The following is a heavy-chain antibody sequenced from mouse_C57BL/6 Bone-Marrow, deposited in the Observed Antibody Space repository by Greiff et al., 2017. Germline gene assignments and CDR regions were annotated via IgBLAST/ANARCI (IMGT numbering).Heavy chain of an antibody. V-gene: IGHV1-54*01. CDR1: GYAFTNYL. CDR3: ARWWVYFDY. J-gene: IGHJ2*01. CDR2: INPGSGGT. Sequence: QVQLQQSGAELVRPGTSVKVSCKASGYAFTNYLIEWVKQRPGQGLEWIGVINPGSGGTNYNEKFKGKATLTADKSSSTAYMQRSSLTSEDSAVYFCARWWVYFDYWGQGTTLTVSS. D-gene: IGHD1-1*02.